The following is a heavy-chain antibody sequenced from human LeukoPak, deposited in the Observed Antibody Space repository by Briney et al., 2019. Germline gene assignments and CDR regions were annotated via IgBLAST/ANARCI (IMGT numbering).Heavy chain of an antibody. D-gene: IGHD5-24*01. Sequence: GGSLRLSCAASGFTFSSYWMHWVRQAPGKGLEWVSLISGDGGSTYYADSVKGRFTISRDNSKNSLYLQMNSLRTEDTALYYCAKAETAAGWLQLPHFDYWGQGTLVTVSS. CDR2: ISGDGGST. V-gene: IGHV3-43*02. CDR1: GFTFSSYW. CDR3: AKAETAAGWLQLPHFDY. J-gene: IGHJ4*02.